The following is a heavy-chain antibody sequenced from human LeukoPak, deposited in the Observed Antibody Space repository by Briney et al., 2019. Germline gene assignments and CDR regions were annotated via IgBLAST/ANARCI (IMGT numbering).Heavy chain of an antibody. CDR3: ARAKSSWGKPTPCSY. CDR2: INSDGSST. J-gene: IGHJ4*02. D-gene: IGHD6-13*01. CDR1: GFTFSSYW. V-gene: IGHV3-74*01. Sequence: QPGGSLRLSCAASGFTFSSYWMHWVRQAPGKGLVWVSRINSDGSSTSYADSVKGRFTISRDNAKNSLYLQMNSLRAEDTAVYYCARAKSSWGKPTPCSYWGQGTLVTVSS.